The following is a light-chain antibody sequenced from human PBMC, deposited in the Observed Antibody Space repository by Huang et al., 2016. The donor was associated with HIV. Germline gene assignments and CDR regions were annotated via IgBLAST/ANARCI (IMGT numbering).Light chain of an antibody. CDR3: QQYYSTPLT. CDR2: WAS. V-gene: IGKV4-1*01. CDR1: QSVLYSSNNKNY. Sequence: DIVMTQSPDSLAVSLGERATINCKPSQSVLYSSNNKNYLAWYQQKPGQPPKLLICWASTRESGVPDRFSGSGSGTDFTLTISSLQAEDVAVYYCQQYYSTPLTFGGGTKVEIK. J-gene: IGKJ4*01.